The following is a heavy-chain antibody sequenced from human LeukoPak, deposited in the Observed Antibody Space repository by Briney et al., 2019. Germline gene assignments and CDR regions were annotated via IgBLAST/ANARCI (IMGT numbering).Heavy chain of an antibody. CDR2: IYYSGST. CDR3: ARANVYDILTGYSVYYFDY. V-gene: IGHV4-59*01. Sequence: SETLSLTCTVSGGSISSYYWSWIRQPPGKGLEWIGYIYYSGSTNYNPSLKSRVTISVDTSKNQLSLKLSSVTAADTAVYYCARANVYDILTGYSVYYFDYWGQGTLVTVSS. CDR1: GGSISSYY. D-gene: IGHD3-9*01. J-gene: IGHJ4*02.